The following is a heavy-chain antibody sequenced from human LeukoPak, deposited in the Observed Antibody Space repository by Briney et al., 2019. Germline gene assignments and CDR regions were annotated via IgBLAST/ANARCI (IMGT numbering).Heavy chain of an antibody. V-gene: IGHV3-30*04. J-gene: IGHJ4*02. CDR1: GFTFSSYA. D-gene: IGHD3-22*01. CDR2: ISYDGSNK. Sequence: GGSLRLSCAASGFTFSSYAMHWVRQAPGKGLEWVAVISYDGSNKYYADSVKGRFTISRDNSKNTLYLQMNSLRAEDTAVYYCAKDESYYYDSSGYYPLDYWGQGTLVTVSS. CDR3: AKDESYYYDSSGYYPLDY.